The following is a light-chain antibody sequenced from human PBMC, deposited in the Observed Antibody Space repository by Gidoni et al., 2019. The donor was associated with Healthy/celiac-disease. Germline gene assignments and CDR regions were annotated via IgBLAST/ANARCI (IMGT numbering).Light chain of an antibody. Sequence: DIQKTQSPSTLPASVGDRVTITSRASQSISSWLAWYQQKPGKAPKLLIYKASSLESGVPSRFSGSGSGTEFTLTISSLQPDDFATYYCQQYNSYSWTFXXXTKVEIK. V-gene: IGKV1-5*03. CDR1: QSISSW. J-gene: IGKJ1*01. CDR2: KAS. CDR3: QQYNSYSWT.